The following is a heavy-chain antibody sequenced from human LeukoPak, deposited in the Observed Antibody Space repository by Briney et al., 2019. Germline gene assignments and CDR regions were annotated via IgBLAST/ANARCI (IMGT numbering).Heavy chain of an antibody. CDR3: ARGLSGPRGIVVVPAALGYYYYYYMDV. Sequence: SETLSLTCTVSGGSISSYYWSWIRQPPGKGLEWIGYIYYSGSTNYNPSLKSRVTISVDTSKNQFSLKLSSVTAADTAVYYCARGLSGPRGIVVVPAALGYYYYYYMDVWGKGTTVTVSS. V-gene: IGHV4-59*01. CDR2: IYYSGST. CDR1: GGSISSYY. J-gene: IGHJ6*03. D-gene: IGHD2-2*01.